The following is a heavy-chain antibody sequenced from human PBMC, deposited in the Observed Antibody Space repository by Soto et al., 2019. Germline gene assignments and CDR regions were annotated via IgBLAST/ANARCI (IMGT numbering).Heavy chain of an antibody. D-gene: IGHD2-2*02. CDR1: GGSISSSNW. V-gene: IGHV4-4*02. Sequence: TSETLSLTCAVSGGSISSSNWWSWVRQPPGKGLEWIGEIYHSGSTNYNPSLKSRVTISVDKSKNQFSLKLSSVTAADTAVYYCARLGYQLLYAHFDYWGQGTLVTVSS. J-gene: IGHJ4*02. CDR3: ARLGYQLLYAHFDY. CDR2: IYHSGST.